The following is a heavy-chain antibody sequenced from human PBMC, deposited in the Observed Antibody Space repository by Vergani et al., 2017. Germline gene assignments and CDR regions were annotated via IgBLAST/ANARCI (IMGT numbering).Heavy chain of an antibody. CDR2: ISFDGTNE. CDR3: VRDRGLCAGGRCYTEAWDY. J-gene: IGHJ4*02. Sequence: VQLVESGGGLVKPGGSLRLSCVASGFSFRGHGMHWVRQAPGKGLEWVVGISFDGTNEYYPDLVKGRFTISRDIAKNTLYLQVRSLRLEDTGVYHCVRDRGLCAGGRCYTEAWDYWGQGTPVTVSS. V-gene: IGHV3-30*03. D-gene: IGHD2-2*02. CDR1: GFSFRGHG.